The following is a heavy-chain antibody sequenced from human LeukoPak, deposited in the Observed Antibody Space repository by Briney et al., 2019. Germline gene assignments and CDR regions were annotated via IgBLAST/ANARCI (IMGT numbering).Heavy chain of an antibody. CDR1: GDSVSRNNAA. Sequence: SQTLSLTCAISGDSVSRNNAAWVWIRQSPSRGLEWLGRTYYRSKWYHDYAVSVKSRISFNPDTSKNQFFLQLNSVTPEDTAVYYCARDVNGAFTRSWFDPWGQGTRVTVS. V-gene: IGHV6-1*01. CDR3: ARDVNGAFTRSWFDP. CDR2: TYYRSKWYH. J-gene: IGHJ5*02. D-gene: IGHD4-17*01.